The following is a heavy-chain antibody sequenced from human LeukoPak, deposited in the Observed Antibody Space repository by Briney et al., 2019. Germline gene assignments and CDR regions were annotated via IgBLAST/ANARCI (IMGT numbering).Heavy chain of an antibody. D-gene: IGHD5-12*01. CDR1: GFTFNRYS. Sequence: GGSLRLSCLASGFTFNRYSMKWVRQAPGKVLEWVSSISGSSNDKHYIDSVKGRLPISRAHAKHSLVLQMNSLRDEDTAVYYCVRAEGSSGSSEYFQHWGQGTLVTVSS. J-gene: IGHJ1*01. CDR3: VRAEGSSGSSEYFQH. V-gene: IGHV3-21*01. CDR2: ISGSSNDK.